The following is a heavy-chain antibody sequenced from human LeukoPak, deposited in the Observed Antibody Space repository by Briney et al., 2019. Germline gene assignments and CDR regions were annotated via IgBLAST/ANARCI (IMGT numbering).Heavy chain of an antibody. J-gene: IGHJ5*02. CDR3: AVTDYYGSFGWFDP. V-gene: IGHV4-59*08. D-gene: IGHD3-10*01. CDR1: GGSISSYY. Sequence: SETLSLTCTVSGGSISSYYWSWIRQPPGKGLEWIGYIYYSGSTNYNPSLKSRVTISVDTSKNQFSLKLSSVTAADTAGYYCAVTDYYGSFGWFDPWGQGTLVTVSS. CDR2: IYYSGST.